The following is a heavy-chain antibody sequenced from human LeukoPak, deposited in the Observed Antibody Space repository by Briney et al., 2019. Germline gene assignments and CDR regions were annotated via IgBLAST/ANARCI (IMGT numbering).Heavy chain of an antibody. D-gene: IGHD6-13*01. CDR1: GFTFSSYS. Sequence: GGSLRLSCAASGFTFSSYSMNWVRQAPGKGLEWVSSISSSSSYIYYADSVKGRFTISRDNAKNSLYLQMNSLRAEDTAVYYCARGGIARAFDIWGQGTMVTVSS. V-gene: IGHV3-21*01. CDR2: ISSSSSYI. J-gene: IGHJ3*02. CDR3: ARGGIARAFDI.